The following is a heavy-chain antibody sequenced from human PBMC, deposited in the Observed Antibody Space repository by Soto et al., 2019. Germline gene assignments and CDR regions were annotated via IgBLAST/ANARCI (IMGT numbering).Heavy chain of an antibody. CDR2: IRSKANTYAT. Sequence: EVQLVESGGGLVQPGGSLKLSCAASGFTFSGSAMHWVRQASGKGLEWVGRIRSKANTYATAYAMSVKGRFTISRDDSRNTAYLQMNSLKTEDTAVYYCARGFYDFWSGHPKRLDCWGQGTVVTVSS. CDR1: GFTFSGSA. CDR3: ARGFYDFWSGHPKRLDC. J-gene: IGHJ4*02. D-gene: IGHD3-3*01. V-gene: IGHV3-73*02.